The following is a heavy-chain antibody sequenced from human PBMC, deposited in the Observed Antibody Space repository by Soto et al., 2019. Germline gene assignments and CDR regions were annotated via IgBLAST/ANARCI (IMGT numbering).Heavy chain of an antibody. Sequence: QVQLVQSGAEVKKPGASVKVSCKASGYTFTNFGISWVRQAPGQGLECMGWISTYNGNTNYAQNFQDRDTTTTDTSTSNAYLEPRGLRSEDTAVYYCAGGGTPIGYWGQGTLVTVST. J-gene: IGHJ4*02. V-gene: IGHV1-18*01. CDR2: ISTYNGNT. CDR3: AGGGTPIGY. CDR1: GYTFTNFG. D-gene: IGHD3-16*01.